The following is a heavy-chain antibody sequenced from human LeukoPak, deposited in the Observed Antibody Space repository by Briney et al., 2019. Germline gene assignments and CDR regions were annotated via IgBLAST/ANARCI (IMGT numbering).Heavy chain of an antibody. V-gene: IGHV4-59*01. CDR1: GGSISSYY. J-gene: IGHJ1*01. D-gene: IGHD3-22*01. CDR3: ARDSSGYYGHFQH. CDR2: IYYSGST. Sequence: PSETLSLTCTVSGGSISSYYWSWIRQPPGKGLEWIGYIYYSGSTNYNPSLKSRVTISVDTSKNQFSLKLSSVTAADTAVYYCARDSSGYYGHFQHWGQGTLVTFSS.